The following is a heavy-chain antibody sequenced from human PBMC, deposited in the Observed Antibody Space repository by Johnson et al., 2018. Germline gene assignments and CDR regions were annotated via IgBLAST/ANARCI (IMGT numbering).Heavy chain of an antibody. Sequence: VQLVESGGSLVQPGGSLRLSCAASGFTFSSYAMSWVRQAPRKGLEWVSGISGGGSDTYKADSVKGRFTISRDNSKNTRVLQMNSLRAEDTAVYYCAKGFTVFGFYYMDVWGKGTTVTVSS. D-gene: IGHD3-3*01. CDR3: AKGFTVFGFYYMDV. J-gene: IGHJ6*03. CDR1: GFTFSSYA. CDR2: ISGGGSDT. V-gene: IGHV3-23*04.